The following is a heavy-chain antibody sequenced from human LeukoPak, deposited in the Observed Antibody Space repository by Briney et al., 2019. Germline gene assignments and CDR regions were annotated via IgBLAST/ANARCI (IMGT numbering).Heavy chain of an antibody. CDR3: TRDPSLFSGYFDY. CDR1: GFTFSTYW. Sequence: GGSLRLSCAASGFTFSTYWMHWVRQAPGKGLVWVSRINTDGSSPSYADSVKGRFTISRGNAKNTLYLQMNSLRAEDTAVYYCTRDPSLFSGYFDYWGQGALVSVSS. V-gene: IGHV3-74*01. J-gene: IGHJ4*02. D-gene: IGHD3-10*02. CDR2: INTDGSSP.